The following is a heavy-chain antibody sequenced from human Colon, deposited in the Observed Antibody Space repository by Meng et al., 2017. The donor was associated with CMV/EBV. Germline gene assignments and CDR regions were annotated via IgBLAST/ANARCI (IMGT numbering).Heavy chain of an antibody. CDR3: SRESPRNWFDP. CDR2: IYYSVTT. Sequence: SETLSLTCTVSGGPISSYYWSWIRQPPGKGLEWIGYIYYSVTTNYNPSLKSRVTISIDMSKNQFSLKLNSVTAADTAVYYCSRESPRNWFDPWGQGTLVTVSS. CDR1: GGPISSYY. V-gene: IGHV4-59*01. J-gene: IGHJ5*02.